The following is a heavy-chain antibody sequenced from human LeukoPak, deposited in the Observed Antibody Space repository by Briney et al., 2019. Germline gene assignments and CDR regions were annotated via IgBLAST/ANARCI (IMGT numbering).Heavy chain of an antibody. CDR3: ARLPAYCSSTSCYYDY. Sequence: PGGSLRLSCAASGFTFSSYGMHWVRQAPGKGLEWVAFIRYDGSNKYYADSVKGRFTVSRDNAKNSLFLQMNSLRAEDTAVYHCARLPAYCSSTSCYYDYWGQGTLVTVSS. D-gene: IGHD2-2*01. J-gene: IGHJ4*02. CDR1: GFTFSSYG. V-gene: IGHV3-30*02. CDR2: IRYDGSNK.